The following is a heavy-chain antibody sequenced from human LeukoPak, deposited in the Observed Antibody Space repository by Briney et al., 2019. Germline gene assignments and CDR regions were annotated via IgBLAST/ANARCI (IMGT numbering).Heavy chain of an antibody. D-gene: IGHD5-18*01. J-gene: IGHJ4*02. CDR1: GGSISSSNAY. Sequence: SETLSLICTVSGGSISSSNAYWGWIRQPPGKGLEWIGSIYYSKNTYYNPSLKSRVTISADTSKNQFSLTLGSVSATDTAVYYCASPRGFSYGYFDNWGQGTLVTVSS. CDR3: ASPRGFSYGYFDN. CDR2: IYYSKNT. V-gene: IGHV4-39*01.